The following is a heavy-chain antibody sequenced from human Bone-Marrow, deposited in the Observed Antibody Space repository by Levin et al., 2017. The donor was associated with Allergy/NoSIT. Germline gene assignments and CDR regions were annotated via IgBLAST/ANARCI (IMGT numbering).Heavy chain of an antibody. CDR2: IKSKTDGGTT. D-gene: IGHD3-22*01. J-gene: IGHJ6*02. CDR1: GFTFSNAW. V-gene: IGHV3-15*07. Sequence: GGSLRLSCAASGFTFSNAWMNWVRQAPGKGLEWVGRIKSKTDGGTTDYAAPVKGRFTISRDDSKNTLYLQMNSLKTEDTAVYYCTTHDSSGYYSDYYYYGMDVWGQGTTVTVSS. CDR3: TTHDSSGYYSDYYYYGMDV.